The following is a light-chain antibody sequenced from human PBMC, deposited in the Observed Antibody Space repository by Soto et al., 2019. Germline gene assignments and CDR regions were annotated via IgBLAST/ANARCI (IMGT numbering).Light chain of an antibody. Sequence: QSVLTQPPSVSGAPGQRVTISCTGSSSNIGAGYDVHWYQQLPGTAPKLLLYGNSNRPSGVPDRFSGSKSVTSASLAITGLQAEDEADYYCQSYDRSLSVVFGGGTNLTVL. CDR3: QSYDRSLSVV. J-gene: IGLJ2*01. CDR1: SSNIGAGYD. V-gene: IGLV1-40*01. CDR2: GNS.